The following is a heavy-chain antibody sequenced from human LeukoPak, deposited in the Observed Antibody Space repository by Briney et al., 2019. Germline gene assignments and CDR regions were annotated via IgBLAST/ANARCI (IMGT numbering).Heavy chain of an antibody. CDR2: ISGSGGST. CDR3: AKDRESFMIGNYFDY. V-gene: IGHV3-23*01. Sequence: PGGSLRLSCAASGFTFSSYGMSWVRQAPGKGLEWVSAISGSGGSTYYADSVKGRFTISRDNSKNTLYLQMNSLRAEDTAVYYCAKDRESFMIGNYFDYWGQGTLVTVSS. CDR1: GFTFSSYG. D-gene: IGHD3-22*01. J-gene: IGHJ4*02.